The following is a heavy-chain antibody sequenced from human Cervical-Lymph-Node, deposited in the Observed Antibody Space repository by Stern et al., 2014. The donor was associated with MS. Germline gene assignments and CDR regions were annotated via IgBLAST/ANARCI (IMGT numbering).Heavy chain of an antibody. CDR2: IIPIFGTA. CDR1: GGTFSSYA. CDR3: ARGIAVAAVVVGAFDI. D-gene: IGHD6-19*01. J-gene: IGHJ3*02. Sequence: QVQLVQSGAEVKKPGSSVKVSCKASGGTFSSYAISWVRQAPGQGLEWMGGIIPIFGTANYAQKFQGRVTITAGKSTSTAYMELSSLRSEDTAVYYCARGIAVAAVVVGAFDIWGQGTMVTVSS. V-gene: IGHV1-69*14.